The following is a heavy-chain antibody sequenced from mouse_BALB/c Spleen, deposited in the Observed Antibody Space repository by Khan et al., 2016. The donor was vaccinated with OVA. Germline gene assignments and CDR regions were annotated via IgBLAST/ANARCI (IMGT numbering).Heavy chain of an antibody. D-gene: IGHD2-1*01. CDR3: ARDYYGNCYFDY. V-gene: IGHV3-6*02. CDR2: ISYDGSN. CDR1: GYSITSGYY. J-gene: IGHJ2*01. Sequence: EVQLQESGPGLVKPSQSLSLTCSVTGYSITSGYYWNWIRQFPGNKLEWMGYISYDGSNNYNPSLKNRISITRDTSKNQFFLKLNSVTTEDTATYYCARDYYGNCYFDYWGQGTTLTVSS.